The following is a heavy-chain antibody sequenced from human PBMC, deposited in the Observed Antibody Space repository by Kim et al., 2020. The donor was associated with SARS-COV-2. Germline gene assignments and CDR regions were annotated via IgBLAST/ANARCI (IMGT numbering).Heavy chain of an antibody. V-gene: IGHV4-34*01. D-gene: IGHD2-15*01. CDR3: ARGSWSFDP. Sequence: SETLSLTCAVYGGSFSGYYWSWIRQPPGKGLECIGEINHSARANYNPSLKSRVTISVDTSKNQFSLKLSSVTAADTAVYYCARGSWSFDPWGQGTLVTVSS. CDR1: GGSFSGYY. CDR2: INHSARA. J-gene: IGHJ5*02.